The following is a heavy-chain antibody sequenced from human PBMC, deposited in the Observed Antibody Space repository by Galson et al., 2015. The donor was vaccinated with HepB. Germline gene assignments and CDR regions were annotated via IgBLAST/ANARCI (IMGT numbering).Heavy chain of an antibody. J-gene: IGHJ4*02. CDR1: GYTFTSYD. Sequence: SVKVSCKASGYTFTSYDINWVRQAPGQGLEWLGWINPNSGGTNYAQKFQGRVTVTRDTSISTAYMELRRLRSDDTAMYYCARVRFGESLDYWGQGSLVPVSS. D-gene: IGHD3-10*01. CDR3: ARVRFGESLDY. CDR2: INPNSGGT. V-gene: IGHV1-2*02.